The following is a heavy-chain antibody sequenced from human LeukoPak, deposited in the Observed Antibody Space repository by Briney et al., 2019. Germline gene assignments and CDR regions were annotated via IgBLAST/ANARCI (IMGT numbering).Heavy chain of an antibody. V-gene: IGHV1-18*01. CDR3: ARTPGIAVAGTLIYWFDP. CDR1: GYTFTSYG. CDR2: ISAYNGNT. J-gene: IGHJ5*02. D-gene: IGHD6-19*01. Sequence: ASVKVSCKASGYTFTSYGISWVRQAPGQGLEWMGWISAYNGNTNYAQKVQGRVTMTTDTSTSTVYMELRSLRSDDTAVYYCARTPGIAVAGTLIYWFDPWGQGTQVTVTS.